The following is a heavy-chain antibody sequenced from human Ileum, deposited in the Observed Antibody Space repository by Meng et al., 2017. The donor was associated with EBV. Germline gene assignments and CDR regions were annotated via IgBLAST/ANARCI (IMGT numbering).Heavy chain of an antibody. CDR3: ARDLFWNQADY. CDR2: IHADGSVT. V-gene: IGHV3-74*01. CDR1: GLLFSNYW. Sequence: EVTRVWAGGGLVQPGGSLSLSFATSGLLFSNYWMHWVRQAPGKGLVWVSRIHADGSVTNYADSVKGRFTISRDNAKNTLYLQMNSLRAEDTAVYYCARDLFWNQADYWGQGTLVTVSS. J-gene: IGHJ4*02. D-gene: IGHD1-14*01.